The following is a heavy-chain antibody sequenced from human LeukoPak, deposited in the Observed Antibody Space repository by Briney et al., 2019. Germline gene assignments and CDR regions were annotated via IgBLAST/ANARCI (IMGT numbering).Heavy chain of an antibody. D-gene: IGHD1-7*01. CDR1: GFTFNNYE. V-gene: IGHV3-48*03. CDR3: ADLGTSTVARTE. Sequence: GGSLRLSCAGSGFTFNNYEMNWVRQAPGKGLEWVSYISSSGSTISYADSVKGRFTISRDNAQNSLYLQMNSLRAEDTAVYYCADLGTSTVARTEWGQGTLVTVSS. J-gene: IGHJ4*02. CDR2: ISSSGSTI.